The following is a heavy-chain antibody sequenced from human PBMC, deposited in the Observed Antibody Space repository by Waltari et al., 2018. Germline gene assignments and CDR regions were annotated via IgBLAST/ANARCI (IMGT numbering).Heavy chain of an antibody. CDR3: ASSDSSSSSADYYGMDV. CDR2: IYPGDSDT. CDR1: GYSFTSYW. J-gene: IGHJ6*02. V-gene: IGHV5-51*03. Sequence: EVQLVQSGAEGKKPGESLKISGKGSGYSFTSYWIGWVRQMPGKGLEWMGVIYPGDSDTRDSPSFQGQVTISANKSISTAYLQWSSLKASDTAMYYCASSDSSSSSADYYGMDVWGQGTTVTVSS. D-gene: IGHD6-6*01.